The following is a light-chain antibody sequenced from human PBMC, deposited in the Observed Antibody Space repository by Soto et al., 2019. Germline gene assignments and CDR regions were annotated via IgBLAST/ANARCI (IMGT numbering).Light chain of an antibody. V-gene: IGLV1-40*01. CDR1: SSNIGAGYD. Sequence: QSVLTQPPSVSGAPGQRVTISCTGSSSNIGAGYDVHWYQQLPGTAPKLLIYGNSNRPSGVPDRFSGSKSGTSASLAITGLQAEDEADYYCQSYASSLSGWVFSGGTKVTVL. J-gene: IGLJ3*02. CDR2: GNS. CDR3: QSYASSLSGWV.